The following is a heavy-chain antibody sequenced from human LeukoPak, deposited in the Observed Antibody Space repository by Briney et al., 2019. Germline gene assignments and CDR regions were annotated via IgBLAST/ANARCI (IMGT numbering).Heavy chain of an antibody. CDR3: AKDLLGKDIVVVPAAMNYFDY. V-gene: IGHV3-11*01. J-gene: IGHJ4*02. CDR1: GFTFSDYY. CDR2: ISISGRTI. D-gene: IGHD2-2*01. Sequence: GGSLRLSCAASGFTFSDYYMTWIRQAPGKGLEWVSYISISGRTIYYADSVQGRFTISRDNAKNSLCLQMNSLRAEDTAVYYCAKDLLGKDIVVVPAAMNYFDYWGQGTLVTVSS.